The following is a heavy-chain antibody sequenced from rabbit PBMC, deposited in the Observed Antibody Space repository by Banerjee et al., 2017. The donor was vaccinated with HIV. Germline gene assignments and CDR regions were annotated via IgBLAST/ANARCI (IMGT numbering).Heavy chain of an antibody. CDR2: IYAGSSGST. D-gene: IGHD4-1*01. Sequence: QEQLVESGGDLVKPEGSLTLTCTASGFSFSSSYWICWVRQAPGKGLEWIACIYAGSSGSTYYASWAKGRFTISKTSSTTVTLQMTSLTAADTATYFCARGGSGWGLTQLDLWGPGTLVTVS. CDR1: GFSFSSSYW. CDR3: ARGGSGWGLTQLDL. J-gene: IGHJ3*01. V-gene: IGHV1S45*01.